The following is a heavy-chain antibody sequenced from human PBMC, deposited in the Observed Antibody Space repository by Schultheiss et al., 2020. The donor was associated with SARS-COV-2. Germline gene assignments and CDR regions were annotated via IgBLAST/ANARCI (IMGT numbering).Heavy chain of an antibody. Sequence: SETLSLTCDVYGGSFSGYYWSWIRQPPGKGLEWSGEINHSGSTNYNPSLKSRVTISVDTSKNQFSLKLSSVTAADTAVYYCARGQGVVVVAATVNYYYGMDVWGQGTTVTVSS. CDR3: ARGQGVVVVAATVNYYYGMDV. CDR1: GGSFSGYY. J-gene: IGHJ6*02. V-gene: IGHV4-34*01. D-gene: IGHD2-15*01. CDR2: INHSGST.